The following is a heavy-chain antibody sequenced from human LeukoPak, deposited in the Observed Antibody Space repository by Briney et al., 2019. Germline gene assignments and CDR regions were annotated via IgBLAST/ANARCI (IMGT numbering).Heavy chain of an antibody. CDR2: IYYSGST. CDR1: GASIRTYY. V-gene: IGHV4-59*01. D-gene: IGHD3-22*01. CDR3: ANRGYYHKWFDP. J-gene: IGHJ5*02. Sequence: PSETLSLTCTVSGASIRTYYWSWIRQPPGKGLEWIGDIYYSGSTTHNPSLKSRISMSVDTSKNQFSLKLNSVTVADTAVYFCANRGYYHKWFDPWGQGTLVTVSS.